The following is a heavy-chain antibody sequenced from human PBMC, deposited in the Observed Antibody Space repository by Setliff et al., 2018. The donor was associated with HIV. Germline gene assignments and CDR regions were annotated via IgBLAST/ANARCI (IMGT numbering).Heavy chain of an antibody. CDR2: IYHSGSA. CDR1: GGSINSSSW. CDR3: TREYWGAPGWFDL. Sequence: PSETLSLTCGVSGGSINSSSWWSWVRQPPGRGLGWIGQIYHSGSANYNPSLKSRVAISLDKSRKQFSLKMTAVTAADTAVYYCTREYWGAPGWFDLWGQGTLVTVSS. J-gene: IGHJ5*02. D-gene: IGHD1-26*01. V-gene: IGHV4-4*02.